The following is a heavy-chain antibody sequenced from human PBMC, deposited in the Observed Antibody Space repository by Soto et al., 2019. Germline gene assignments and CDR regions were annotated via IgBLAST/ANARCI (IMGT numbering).Heavy chain of an antibody. CDR1: GVTFSSYA. CDR2: ISGSGGST. CDR3: AKDLEIAAAGRIDY. V-gene: IGHV3-23*01. Sequence: GGFLRLPCAASGVTFSSYAMRWVRQAPGKGLEWVSAISGSGGSTYYADSVKGRFTISRDNSKNTLYLQMNSLRAEDTAVYYCAKDLEIAAAGRIDYWGQGTLVTVPS. J-gene: IGHJ4*02. D-gene: IGHD6-13*01.